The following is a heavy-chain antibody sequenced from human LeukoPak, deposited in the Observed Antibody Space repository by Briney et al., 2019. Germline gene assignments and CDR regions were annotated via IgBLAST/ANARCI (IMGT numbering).Heavy chain of an antibody. Sequence: GGSLRLSRAASRFIVRLNHMTWVRQAPGRGLEGVSVIYGGGITYYADPVRGRFTISRDYSNNTLYLQMNNVRADDTAVYYCARVITVFGGFVPWGQGTLVTVSS. D-gene: IGHD3-3*01. J-gene: IGHJ5*02. CDR3: ARVITVFGGFVP. CDR2: IYGGGIT. V-gene: IGHV3-53*01. CDR1: RFIVRLNH.